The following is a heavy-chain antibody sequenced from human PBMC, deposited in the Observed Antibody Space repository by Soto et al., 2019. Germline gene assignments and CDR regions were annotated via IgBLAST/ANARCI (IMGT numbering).Heavy chain of an antibody. Sequence: EVQLVESGGGLVKPGGSLRLSCAASGFTFSSYSMNWVRQAPGKGLEWVSSISSSSSYIYYADSVKGRFTISRDNAKNSLDLQKNSLRAEDSAVYYCARDSVEFGYFSSISCYDSDYWGLGTLVTVSS. J-gene: IGHJ4*02. CDR2: ISSSSSYI. D-gene: IGHD2-2*01. CDR1: GFTFSSYS. CDR3: ARDSVEFGYFSSISCYDSDY. V-gene: IGHV3-21*01.